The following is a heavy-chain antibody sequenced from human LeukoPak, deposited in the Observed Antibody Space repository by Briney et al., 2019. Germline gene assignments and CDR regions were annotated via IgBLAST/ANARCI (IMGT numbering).Heavy chain of an antibody. CDR2: ISGIANAI. D-gene: IGHD2-15*01. V-gene: IGHV3-23*01. Sequence: SGGSLRLSCAASGFTFTDYATSWVRQAPGTGLEWVSAISGIANAIFYASSVKGRFTISRDNSRDTLSLQMSSLRAEDTAVYYCVRHLATSGSYPLDYWGQGTLVTVSS. CDR3: VRHLATSGSYPLDY. CDR1: GFTFTDYA. J-gene: IGHJ4*02.